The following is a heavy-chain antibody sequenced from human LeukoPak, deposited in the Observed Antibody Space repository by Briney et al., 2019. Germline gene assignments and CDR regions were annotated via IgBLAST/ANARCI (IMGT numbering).Heavy chain of an antibody. D-gene: IGHD1-26*01. V-gene: IGHV4-4*07. CDR3: AKGGRELLDYYYYMDV. J-gene: IGHJ6*03. CDR1: GGSISSYY. Sequence: SETLSLTCTVSGGSISSYYWSWIRQPAGKGLEWIGRVYTSGSTNYNPSLKSRVTMSVDTSKNQFSLKLSSVTAADTAVYYCAKGGRELLDYYYYMDVWGKGTTVTVSS. CDR2: VYTSGST.